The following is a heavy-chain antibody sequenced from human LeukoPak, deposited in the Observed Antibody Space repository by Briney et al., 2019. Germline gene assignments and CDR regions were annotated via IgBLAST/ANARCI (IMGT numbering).Heavy chain of an antibody. CDR3: ARLPPDYSRFDP. CDR1: GYSMSSGYY. D-gene: IGHD6-13*01. Sequence: KPSETLSLTCAVSGYSMSSGYYWGWIRQPPGKGLEWIGSICHSGSTYYNPSLKSRVTISVDTSKNQFSLKLSSVTAADTAVYCCARLPPDYSRFDPWGQGTLVTVSS. CDR2: ICHSGST. V-gene: IGHV4-38-2*01. J-gene: IGHJ5*02.